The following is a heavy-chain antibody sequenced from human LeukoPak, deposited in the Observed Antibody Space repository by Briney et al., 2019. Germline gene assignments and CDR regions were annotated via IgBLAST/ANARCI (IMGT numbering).Heavy chain of an antibody. Sequence: GGSLRLSCAASGFTFSSYAMTWVRQAPGKGLEWVSAITGGGDTTYYADSVKGRFTISRDNSKNTLYLQMNNLRAEDTAIYYCAKAADYDILTGYYLDYWGQGTLVTVSS. V-gene: IGHV3-23*01. CDR3: AKAADYDILTGYYLDY. J-gene: IGHJ4*02. CDR2: ITGGGDTT. D-gene: IGHD3-9*01. CDR1: GFTFSSYA.